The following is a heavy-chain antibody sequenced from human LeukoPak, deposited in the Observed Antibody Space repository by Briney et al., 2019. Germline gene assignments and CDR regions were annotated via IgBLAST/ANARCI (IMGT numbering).Heavy chain of an antibody. J-gene: IGHJ4*02. Sequence: GGSLRLSCAASGFTFSSYSMNWVRQAPGKGLEWVAFIRYDGSDKYYADSVKGRFTISRDNSKNTLYLQMNSLRAEDTAVYYCAKDIYSSSSGGSSGVDYWGQGTLVTVSS. V-gene: IGHV3-30*02. CDR3: AKDIYSSSSGGSSGVDY. CDR2: IRYDGSDK. D-gene: IGHD6-6*01. CDR1: GFTFSSYS.